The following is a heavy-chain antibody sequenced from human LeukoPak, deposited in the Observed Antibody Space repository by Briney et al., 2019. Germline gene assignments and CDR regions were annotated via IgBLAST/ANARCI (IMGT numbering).Heavy chain of an antibody. D-gene: IGHD3-10*02. J-gene: IGHJ4*02. CDR3: AKYGRGSRHFFDY. CDR2: ISGSGGST. CDR1: GFTFSSSA. V-gene: IGHV3-23*01. Sequence: GGSLRLSCAASGFTFSSSAMHWVRQAPGKGLEWVSAISGSGGSTYYADSVKGRFTISRDNSKNTLYLQMNSLRAEDTAVYYCAKYGRGSRHFFDYWGQGTLVTVSS.